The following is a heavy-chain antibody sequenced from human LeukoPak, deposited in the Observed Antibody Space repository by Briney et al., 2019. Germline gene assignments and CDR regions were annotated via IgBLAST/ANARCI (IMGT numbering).Heavy chain of an antibody. CDR3: AREFTMVRGVIISHYYGMDV. CDR1: GFTFSSYG. CDR2: ISYDGSNK. J-gene: IGHJ6*02. Sequence: PGVSLRLSCAASGFTFSSYGMHWVRQAPGKGLEWVAVISYDGSNKYYADSVKGRFTISRDNSKNTLYLQMNSLRAEDTAVYYCAREFTMVRGVIISHYYGMDVWGQGTTVTVSS. V-gene: IGHV3-30*03. D-gene: IGHD3-10*01.